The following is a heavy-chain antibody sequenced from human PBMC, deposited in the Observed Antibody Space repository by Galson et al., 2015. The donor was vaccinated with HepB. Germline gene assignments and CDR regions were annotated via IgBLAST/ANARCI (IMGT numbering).Heavy chain of an antibody. J-gene: IGHJ4*02. CDR3: ARVGFTMVRGVTSPIDY. D-gene: IGHD3-10*01. CDR2: INTNTGNP. CDR1: GYTFTSYA. Sequence: SVKVSCKASGYTFTSYAMNWVRQAPGQGLEWMGWINTNTGNPTYAQGFTGRFVFSLDTSVSTAYLQISSLKAEDTAVYYCARVGFTMVRGVTSPIDYWGQGTLVTVSS. V-gene: IGHV7-4-1*02.